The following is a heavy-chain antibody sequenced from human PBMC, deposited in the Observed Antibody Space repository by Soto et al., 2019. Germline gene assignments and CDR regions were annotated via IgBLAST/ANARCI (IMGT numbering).Heavy chain of an antibody. D-gene: IGHD3-3*01. J-gene: IGHJ4*02. CDR1: GYTFTSYG. CDR3: ARARITIFGVVIRDLDY. CDR2: ISAYNGNT. Sequence: ASVKVSCKASGYTFTSYGISWVRQAPGQGLEWMGWISAYNGNTNYAQKLQGRVTMTTDTSTSTAYMELRSLRSDDTAVYYCARARITIFGVVIRDLDYWGQGTLVTVSS. V-gene: IGHV1-18*01.